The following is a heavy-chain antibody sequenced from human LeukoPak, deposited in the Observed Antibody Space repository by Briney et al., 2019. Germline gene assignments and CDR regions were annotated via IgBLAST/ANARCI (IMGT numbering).Heavy chain of an antibody. V-gene: IGHV3-30-3*01. CDR2: ISYDGNNK. CDR3: AREDGKEWLFGYDY. Sequence: GGSLRLSCATSGLTFSSYAMHWVRQAPGKVLEMVEVISYDGNNKYYAASVKGRFPISRDNSKNTLYLQMNSQRAEDTAVYYCAREDGKEWLFGYDYWGQGTLVTVSS. CDR1: GLTFSSYA. J-gene: IGHJ4*02. D-gene: IGHD3-3*01.